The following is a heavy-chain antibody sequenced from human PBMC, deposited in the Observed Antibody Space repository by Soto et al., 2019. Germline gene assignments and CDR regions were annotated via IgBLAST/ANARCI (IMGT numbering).Heavy chain of an antibody. J-gene: IGHJ6*02. CDR2: INPSGGST. CDR1: GYTFTSYY. V-gene: IGHV1-46*01. Sequence: ASVKVSCKASGYTFTSYYMHWVRQAPGQGLEWMGIINPSGGSTSYAQKFQGRVTMTRGTSTSTVYMELSSLRSEDTAVYYCARDKGPTYYDILTGYGPPLGYYRMDVWAQGTKVTVSS. CDR3: ARDKGPTYYDILTGYGPPLGYYRMDV. D-gene: IGHD3-9*01.